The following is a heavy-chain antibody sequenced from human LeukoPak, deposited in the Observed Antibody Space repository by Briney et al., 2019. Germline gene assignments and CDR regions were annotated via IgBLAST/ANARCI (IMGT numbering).Heavy chain of an antibody. CDR3: ARALRVRYCSGGSCYRSFDC. CDR2: IIPIFGTA. D-gene: IGHD2-15*01. CDR1: GGTFSSYA. J-gene: IGHJ4*02. Sequence: GSSVKVSCKASGGTFSSYAISWVRQAPGQGLEWMGGIIPIFGTANYAQKFQGRVTITADESTSTAYMELSSLRSEDTAVYYCARALRVRYCSGGSCYRSFDCWGQGTLVTVSS. V-gene: IGHV1-69*01.